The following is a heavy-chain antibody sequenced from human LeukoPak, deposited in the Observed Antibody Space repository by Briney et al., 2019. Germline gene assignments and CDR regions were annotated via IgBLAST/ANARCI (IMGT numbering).Heavy chain of an antibody. CDR1: AGSMSAYY. V-gene: IGHV4-59*08. J-gene: IGHJ4*02. D-gene: IGHD3-16*01. Sequence: SQTLSLTCTVAAGSMSAYYWSWIRQSPGKGLEWIGYIYYSGSSNSNPSLKSRVTLSVDTSKNQFSLKLSSVTAADTAMYYCARHSSGGVAPDFDFWGQGTLVTVSS. CDR2: IYYSGSS. CDR3: ARHSSGGVAPDFDF.